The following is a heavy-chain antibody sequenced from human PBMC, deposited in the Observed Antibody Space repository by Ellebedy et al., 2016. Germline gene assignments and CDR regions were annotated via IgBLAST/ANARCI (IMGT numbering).Heavy chain of an antibody. J-gene: IGHJ4*02. Sequence: GSLRLSXTVSGGSVDTYYWTWIRQSPGKGLEWIGYVFYGGSTKYNPSLRSRVTISLDSSKNQFSLKVTSVAAGDTAVYYCARDVCLYSSSPSFDSWGQGTLVTVSS. V-gene: IGHV4-59*02. D-gene: IGHD6-6*01. CDR1: GGSVDTYY. CDR3: ARDVCLYSSSPSFDS. CDR2: VFYGGST.